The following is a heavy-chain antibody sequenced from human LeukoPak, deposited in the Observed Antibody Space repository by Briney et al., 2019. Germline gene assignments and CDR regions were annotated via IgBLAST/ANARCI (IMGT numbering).Heavy chain of an antibody. D-gene: IGHD3-22*01. CDR1: GGSIRSSYYY. CDR2: IYDSGST. J-gene: IGHJ4*02. Sequence: SETLSLTCTVSGGSIRSSYYYWGWMRQPRGKGLEWIGSIYDSGSTYYNPSLKSRVTISVDTSKKQFSLKLSSVTAADTAVYYCVTYYFDSSGPKKNYWGQGTLVTVSS. V-gene: IGHV4-39*01. CDR3: VTYYFDSSGPKKNY.